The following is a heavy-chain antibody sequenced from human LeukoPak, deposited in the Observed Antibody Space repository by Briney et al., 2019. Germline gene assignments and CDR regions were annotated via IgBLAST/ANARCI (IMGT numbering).Heavy chain of an antibody. CDR2: INHSGST. D-gene: IGHD6-19*01. CDR1: GGSSSGYY. CDR3: ARGNSSSGWYGYFDY. Sequence: SETLSLTCAVYGGSSSGYYWSWIRQPPGKGLEWIGEINHSGSTNYNPSLKSRVTISVDTSKNQFSLKLSSATAADTAVYYCARGNSSSGWYGYFDYWGQGTLVTVSS. V-gene: IGHV4-34*01. J-gene: IGHJ4*02.